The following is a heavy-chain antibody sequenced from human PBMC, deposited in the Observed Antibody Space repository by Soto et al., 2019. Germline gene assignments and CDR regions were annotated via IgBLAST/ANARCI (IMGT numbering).Heavy chain of an antibody. J-gene: IGHJ3*02. D-gene: IGHD5-18*01. CDR3: ARVTPAGYSYVHDAFDI. Sequence: SETLSLTCAVSGGSISSSNWWSWVRQPPGKGREWVGEIYHSGSTNYNPSLKSRVTISVDKSKNQFSLKLSSVSAADKAVYYCARVTPAGYSYVHDAFDIWGQGTMVTVSS. V-gene: IGHV4-4*02. CDR2: IYHSGST. CDR1: GGSISSSNW.